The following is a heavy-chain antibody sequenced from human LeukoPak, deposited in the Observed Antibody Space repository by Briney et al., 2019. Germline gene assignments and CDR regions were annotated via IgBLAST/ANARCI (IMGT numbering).Heavy chain of an antibody. CDR3: ARDRQWLVHSAFDI. CDR1: GFTFSSYA. Sequence: GGSLRLSCAASGFTFSSYAMSWVRQAPGKGLEWVSAISGSGGSTYYADSVKGRFTISRDNAKNSLYLQMNSLRAEDTAVYYCARDRQWLVHSAFDIWGQGTMVTVSS. CDR2: ISGSGGST. D-gene: IGHD6-19*01. V-gene: IGHV3-23*01. J-gene: IGHJ3*02.